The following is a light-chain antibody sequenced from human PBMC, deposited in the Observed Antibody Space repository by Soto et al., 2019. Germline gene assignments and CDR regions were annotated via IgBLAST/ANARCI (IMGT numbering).Light chain of an antibody. J-gene: IGKJ4*01. CDR3: QQSYSTPLT. CDR1: QSISSY. Sequence: DIQMTQSPSSLSASVGDRVTITCRASQSISSYLNWYQQKPGKAPKLLIYAASSLQSGVPSRFCGSGSGTDSTLTISSLQPEDFATYYCQQSYSTPLTFVGGTKVELK. CDR2: AAS. V-gene: IGKV1-39*01.